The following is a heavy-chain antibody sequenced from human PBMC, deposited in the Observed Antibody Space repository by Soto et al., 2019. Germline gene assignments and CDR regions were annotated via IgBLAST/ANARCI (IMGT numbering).Heavy chain of an antibody. D-gene: IGHD5-12*01. CDR2: IKSKTDGGTT. CDR1: GFTFSNAC. J-gene: IGHJ4*02. CDR3: TTEYSGYDNDY. V-gene: IGHV3-15*01. Sequence: VGSLRLSYAASGFTFSNACMSWVRQAPGKGPEWVGRIKSKTDGGTTDYAAPVKGRFTISRDDSKNTLYLQMNSLKTEDTAVYYCTTEYSGYDNDYWGQGTLVTVSS.